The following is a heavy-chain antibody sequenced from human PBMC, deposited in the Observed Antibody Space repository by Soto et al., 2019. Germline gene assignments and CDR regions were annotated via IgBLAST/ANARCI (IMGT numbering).Heavy chain of an antibody. CDR2: IIPIFGTE. CDR1: GGTFSSYA. Sequence: QVQLVQSGAEVKKPGSSVRVSCKASGGTFSSYAISWVRQAPGQGLEWMGGIIPIFGTENYAQKFQGRVTITADESTRTAYMELSSVRSEDTAVYYCARDRIAGRKYYYGMDVWGQGTTVTVSS. D-gene: IGHD6-13*01. J-gene: IGHJ6*02. V-gene: IGHV1-69*01. CDR3: ARDRIAGRKYYYGMDV.